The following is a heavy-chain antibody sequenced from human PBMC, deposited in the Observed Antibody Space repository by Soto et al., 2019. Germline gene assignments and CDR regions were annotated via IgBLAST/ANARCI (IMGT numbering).Heavy chain of an antibody. CDR3: ARGRDGDY. Sequence: QVHLVQSGAEVKKPGASVKVSCKGSGYTFTSYGITWVRQAPGQGLEWMGWISAHNGNTNYAQKLQGRVTVTRDTATSTAYMGLRSRRTDDMAVYYCARGRDGDYWGQGALVTVSS. CDR2: ISAHNGNT. D-gene: IGHD6-6*01. V-gene: IGHV1-18*03. J-gene: IGHJ4*02. CDR1: GYTFTSYG.